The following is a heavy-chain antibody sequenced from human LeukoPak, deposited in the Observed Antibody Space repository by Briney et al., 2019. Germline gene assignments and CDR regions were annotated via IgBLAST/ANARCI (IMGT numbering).Heavy chain of an antibody. J-gene: IGHJ6*04. CDR3: AELGITMIGGV. D-gene: IGHD3-10*02. CDR1: GFTFFSYW. Sequence: GGSLRLSCATSGFTFFSYWMTWVRQAPGKGLEWVANIKQDGSEKFYVDSVKGRFTISRDNTKNSLYLQMNSLRAEDTAVYYCAELGITMIGGVWGKGTTVTISS. CDR2: IKQDGSEK. V-gene: IGHV3-7*01.